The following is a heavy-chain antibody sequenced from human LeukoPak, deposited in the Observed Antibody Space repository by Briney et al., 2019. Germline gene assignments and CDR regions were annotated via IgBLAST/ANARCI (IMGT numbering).Heavy chain of an antibody. Sequence: GASVTVSCKASGGTFSSYAISWVRQAPGQGLEWMGGIIPIFGTANYAQKFQGRVTITTDESTSTAYMELSSLRSEDTAVYYCARELSNYYDSSGYFDYRGQGTLVTVSS. J-gene: IGHJ4*02. CDR2: IIPIFGTA. V-gene: IGHV1-69*05. CDR3: ARELSNYYDSSGYFDY. D-gene: IGHD3-22*01. CDR1: GGTFSSYA.